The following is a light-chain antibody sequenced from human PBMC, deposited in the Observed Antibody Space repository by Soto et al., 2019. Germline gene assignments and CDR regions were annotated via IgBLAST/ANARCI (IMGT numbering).Light chain of an antibody. CDR1: NSDVGGYNY. V-gene: IGLV2-14*03. CDR2: NVN. J-gene: IGLJ2*01. Sequence: QSALTQPASVSGSPGQSITISCTGTNSDVGGYNYVSWYQHHPGKAPKLILYNVNNRPSGVSDRFSGSKSANSASLTISGLQPEDEADYHCSSYASDTRLRFGGGTKLTVL. CDR3: SSYASDTRLR.